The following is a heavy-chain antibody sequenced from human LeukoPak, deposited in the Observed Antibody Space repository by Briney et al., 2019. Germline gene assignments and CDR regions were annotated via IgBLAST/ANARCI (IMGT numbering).Heavy chain of an antibody. J-gene: IGHJ6*02. CDR3: AVGYNYYYGMDV. CDR2: ISGSGGST. D-gene: IGHD6-13*01. Sequence: GGSLRLSCAASGFTFSSYAMSWVRQAPGKGLEWVSAISGSGGSTYYADSVKGRFTISRDNSKNTLYLQMNSLRAGDTAVYYYAVGYNYYYGMDVWGQGTTVTVSS. CDR1: GFTFSSYA. V-gene: IGHV3-23*01.